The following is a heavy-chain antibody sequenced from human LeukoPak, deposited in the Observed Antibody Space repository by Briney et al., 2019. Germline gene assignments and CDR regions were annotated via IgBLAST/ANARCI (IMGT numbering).Heavy chain of an antibody. CDR1: GFTFSSYA. V-gene: IGHV3-23*01. Sequence: GGSLRLSCAASGFTFSSYAMSWVRQAPGKGLEWVSAISGSGGSTYYADSVKGRFTISRDNSKNTLYLQMSSLRAEDTAVYYCAKGAGIAAAPSERYYYYGMDVWGQGTTVTVSS. J-gene: IGHJ6*02. CDR2: ISGSGGST. D-gene: IGHD6-13*01. CDR3: AKGAGIAAAPSERYYYYGMDV.